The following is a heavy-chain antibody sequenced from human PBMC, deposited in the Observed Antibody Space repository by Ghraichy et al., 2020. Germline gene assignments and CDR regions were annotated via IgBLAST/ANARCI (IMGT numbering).Heavy chain of an antibody. V-gene: IGHV4-34*01. Sequence: SETLSLTCAVYGGSFSGYYWSWIRQPPGKGLEWIGEINHSGSTNYNPSLKSRVTISVDTSKNQFSLKLSSVTAADTAVFYCARSVGDYVWGSYRYFRYWGQGTLVTVSS. D-gene: IGHD3-16*02. CDR3: ARSVGDYVWGSYRYFRY. CDR2: INHSGST. J-gene: IGHJ4*01. CDR1: GGSFSGYY.